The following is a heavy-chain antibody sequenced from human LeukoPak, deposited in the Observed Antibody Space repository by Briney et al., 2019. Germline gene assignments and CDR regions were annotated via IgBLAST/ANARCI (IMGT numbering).Heavy chain of an antibody. J-gene: IGHJ5*02. V-gene: IGHV4-34*01. CDR1: GGSFSGYY. Sequence: PSETLSLTCAVYGGSFSGYYWSWIRQPPGKGLEWIGEINHSGSTNYNPSLKSRVTMSVDTSKNQFSLKLSSVTAADTAVYYCARDLLYYYDSSGQNWFDPWGQGTLVTVSS. CDR3: ARDLLYYYDSSGQNWFDP. D-gene: IGHD3-22*01. CDR2: INHSGST.